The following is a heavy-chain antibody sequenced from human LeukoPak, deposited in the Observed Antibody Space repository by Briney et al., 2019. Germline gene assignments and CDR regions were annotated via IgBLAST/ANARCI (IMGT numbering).Heavy chain of an antibody. J-gene: IGHJ4*02. D-gene: IGHD5-18*01. Sequence: PSETLSLTCAVSGYSIGSGYYWGWIRQPPGKGLEWIGSIYHSGSTYYNPSLKSRVTISVDTSKNQFSLKLSSVTAADTAVYYCARSDGGYSYLDYWGQGTLVTVSS. CDR3: ARSDGGYSYLDY. V-gene: IGHV4-38-2*01. CDR2: IYHSGST. CDR1: GYSIGSGYY.